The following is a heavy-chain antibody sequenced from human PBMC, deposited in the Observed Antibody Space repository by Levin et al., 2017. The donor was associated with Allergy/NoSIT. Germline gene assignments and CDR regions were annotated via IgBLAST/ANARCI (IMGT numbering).Heavy chain of an antibody. CDR3: ARRRIPVGGRGDFDY. Sequence: KASETLSLTCAVYGGSFIHYYWSWIRQTPGKGLEWSGEIDHSGSTNYNPSLKSRVSMSVDTPKNQFSRTVTSVTAADRAVYYCARRRIPVGGRGDFDYWSQGTLVTVSS. CDR1: GGSFIHYY. V-gene: IGHV4-34*01. J-gene: IGHJ4*02. D-gene: IGHD2-15*01. CDR2: IDHSGST.